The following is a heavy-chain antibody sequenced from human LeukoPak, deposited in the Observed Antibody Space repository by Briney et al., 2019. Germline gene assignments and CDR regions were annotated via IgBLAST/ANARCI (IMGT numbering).Heavy chain of an antibody. D-gene: IGHD3-22*01. Sequence: PGGSVRLSCAASGFTFDDYIIHWVRQAAGKGLEWVSLISWDGDTTYYADSVKGRFTISRDNSKNSLYLQMNSLRTEDTALYYCAKARGLIGGAFDIWGQGTMVTVSS. CDR1: GFTFDDYI. V-gene: IGHV3-43*01. CDR2: ISWDGDTT. CDR3: AKARGLIGGAFDI. J-gene: IGHJ3*02.